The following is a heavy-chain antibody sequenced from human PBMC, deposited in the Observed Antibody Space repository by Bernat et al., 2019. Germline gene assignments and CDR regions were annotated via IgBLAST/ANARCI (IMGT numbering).Heavy chain of an antibody. CDR1: GFTFSSYW. J-gene: IGHJ4*02. Sequence: VQLVESGGGLVQPGGSLRLSCAASGFTFSSYWMSWVRQAPGKGLEWVPNIKQDGSEKYYVDSVNGRFTISRDNAKNSLYLQMNSLRAEDTAVYYCARSASSGWYRPDYWGQGTLVTVSS. CDR2: IKQDGSEK. V-gene: IGHV3-7*03. CDR3: ARSASSGWYRPDY. D-gene: IGHD6-19*01.